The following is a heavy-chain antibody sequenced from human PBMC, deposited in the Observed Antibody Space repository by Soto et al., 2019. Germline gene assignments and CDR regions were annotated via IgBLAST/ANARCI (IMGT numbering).Heavy chain of an antibody. Sequence: EVQLLESGGGLVQPGGSLRLSCAASGLTFSSHAMSWVRQAPGKGLQWVSAISGSGGVTYYADSVKGRFTISRDNSKNTLYLQLNSLSAEDTAVYYCAKNITATTPRYGMAVGGQGTTFTVSS. CDR3: AKNITATTPRYGMAV. CDR1: GLTFSSHA. J-gene: IGHJ6*02. CDR2: ISGSGGVT. V-gene: IGHV3-23*01. D-gene: IGHD4-17*01.